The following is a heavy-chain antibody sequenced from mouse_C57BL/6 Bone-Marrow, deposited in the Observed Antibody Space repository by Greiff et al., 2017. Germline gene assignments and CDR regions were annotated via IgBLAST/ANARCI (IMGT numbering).Heavy chain of an antibody. CDR3: ARLVYYGSSSYYFDV. J-gene: IGHJ2*01. V-gene: IGHV1-7*01. Sequence: VQLQQSGAELAKPGASVKLSCKASGYTFTSYWMHWVKQRPGQGLEWIGYINPSSGSTKYNKTFKDTATLYADKASSQAYIPLSSLTYEDSAIYTFARLVYYGSSSYYFDVWGKGTTRTVSS. D-gene: IGHD1-1*01. CDR1: GYTFTSYW. CDR2: INPSSGST.